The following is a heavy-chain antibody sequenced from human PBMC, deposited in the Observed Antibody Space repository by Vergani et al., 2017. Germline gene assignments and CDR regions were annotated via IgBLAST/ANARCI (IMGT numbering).Heavy chain of an antibody. CDR3: ARDIGEGSGDDVFDY. CDR2: ISSSSSYI. D-gene: IGHD2-15*01. Sequence: EVQLLESGGGLVQPGGSLRLSCAASGFTFNTYSMNWVRQAPGKGLEWVSSISSSSSYIYYADSVKGRFTISRDNAKNSLYLQMNSLRVEDTAVYYCARDIGEGSGDDVFDYWGQGTLVTVSS. CDR1: GFTFNTYS. J-gene: IGHJ4*02. V-gene: IGHV3-21*01.